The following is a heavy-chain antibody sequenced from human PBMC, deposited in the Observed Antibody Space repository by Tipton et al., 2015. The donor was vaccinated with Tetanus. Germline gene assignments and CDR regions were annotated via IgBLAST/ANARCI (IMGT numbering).Heavy chain of an antibody. Sequence: QLVQSGGEVKKPGESLKISCKGSGYILNNYWIGWVRQKPGKGLEWMGIIYPGDSDTRYSPSFQGQVTISVDKSINTAYLQWSSLKASDTSMFYCARAHCTDGVCNFDFWGQGALVTVAS. CDR1: GYILNNYW. CDR3: ARAHCTDGVCNFDF. V-gene: IGHV5-51*01. J-gene: IGHJ4*02. D-gene: IGHD2-8*01. CDR2: IYPGDSDT.